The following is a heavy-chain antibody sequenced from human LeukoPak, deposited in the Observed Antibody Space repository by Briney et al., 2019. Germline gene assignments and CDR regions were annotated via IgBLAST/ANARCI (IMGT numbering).Heavy chain of an antibody. Sequence: GGSLRLSCAASGFTFSSYSMNWVRQAPGKGLEWVSSISSSSSYIYYADSVKGRFTISRDNAKNSLYLQMNSLRAEDTAVYYCARGLLSYDILTGYSNWGQGTLVTVSS. D-gene: IGHD3-9*01. J-gene: IGHJ4*02. CDR2: ISSSSSYI. CDR1: GFTFSSYS. CDR3: ARGLLSYDILTGYSN. V-gene: IGHV3-21*01.